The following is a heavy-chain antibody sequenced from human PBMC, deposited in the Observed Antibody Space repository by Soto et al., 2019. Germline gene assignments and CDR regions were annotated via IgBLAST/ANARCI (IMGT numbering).Heavy chain of an antibody. J-gene: IGHJ4*02. Sequence: EVQLVESGGGMVQPGGSLRLSCAASGFTFSSYAMHWVRQAPGKGLEYVSAISSNGGSTYYANSVKGRFTISRDNSNNTLYLQKGRLRAEEMAVYYCAREGYCSSTSCYSFDYWGQGTMVTVSS. D-gene: IGHD2-2*01. CDR1: GFTFSSYA. V-gene: IGHV3-64*01. CDR2: ISSNGGST. CDR3: AREGYCSSTSCYSFDY.